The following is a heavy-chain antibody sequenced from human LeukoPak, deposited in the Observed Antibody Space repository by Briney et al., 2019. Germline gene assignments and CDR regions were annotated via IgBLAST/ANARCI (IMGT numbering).Heavy chain of an antibody. CDR1: GFTLSNAW. Sequence: PGGSLRLSCAASGFTLSNAWMSWVRQAPGKGLEWVGHIKSKPDGGTTDYAAPVKGRFTISRDDSKNTLYLQMNSLKTEDTAVYYCTTDAFLSYSSGWYPYYGMDVWGQGTTVTVSS. CDR3: TTDAFLSYSSGWYPYYGMDV. J-gene: IGHJ6*02. V-gene: IGHV3-15*01. CDR2: IKSKPDGGTT. D-gene: IGHD6-19*01.